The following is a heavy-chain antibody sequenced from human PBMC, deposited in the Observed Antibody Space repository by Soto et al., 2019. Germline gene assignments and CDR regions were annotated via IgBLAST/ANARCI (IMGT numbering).Heavy chain of an antibody. J-gene: IGHJ4*02. CDR1: GVTFSSYT. CDR2: IIPILGIA. V-gene: IGHV1-69*02. D-gene: IGHD6-19*01. Sequence: SVKVSCKASGVTFSSYTISWVRQAPGQGLEWMGRIIPILGIANYAQKFQGRVTITADKSTSTAYMELSSLRSEDTAVYYCARGSSGWYSLDYWGQGTLVTVSS. CDR3: ARGSSGWYSLDY.